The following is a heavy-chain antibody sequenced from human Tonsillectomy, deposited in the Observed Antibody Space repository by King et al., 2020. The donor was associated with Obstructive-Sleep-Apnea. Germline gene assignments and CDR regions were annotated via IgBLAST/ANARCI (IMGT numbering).Heavy chain of an antibody. Sequence: QVQLQESGPGLVKPSQTLSLICTVSGGSISSGGYYWSWIRQHPEKGLEWIGYIYYTGSAYYNPSLQSRVTISVDTSKNQFSLELNFVTVADTAVYYCASPLYYDSRGYLNDAFAIWGQGTMVTVSS. V-gene: IGHV4-31*03. J-gene: IGHJ3*02. CDR3: ASPLYYDSRGYLNDAFAI. CDR1: GGSISSGGYY. D-gene: IGHD3-22*01. CDR2: IYYTGSA.